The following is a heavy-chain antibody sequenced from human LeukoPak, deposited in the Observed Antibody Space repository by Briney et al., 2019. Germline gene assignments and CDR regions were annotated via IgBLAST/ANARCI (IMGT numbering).Heavy chain of an antibody. CDR2: IRYDGSNK. CDR3: AKDPRSAGLLDY. J-gene: IGHJ4*02. D-gene: IGHD6-13*01. V-gene: IGHV3-30*02. Sequence: PGESLRLSCAASGFTFSSYGMHWVRQAPGKGLEWVAFIRYDGSNKYYADSVKGRFTISRDNSKNTLYLQMNSLRAEDTAVYYCAKDPRSAGLLDYWGQGTLVTVSS. CDR1: GFTFSSYG.